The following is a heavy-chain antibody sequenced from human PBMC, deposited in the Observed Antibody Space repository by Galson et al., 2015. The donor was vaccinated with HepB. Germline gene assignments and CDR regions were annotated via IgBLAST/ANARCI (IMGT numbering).Heavy chain of an antibody. V-gene: IGHV5-51*01. D-gene: IGHD5-12*01. J-gene: IGHJ6*02. CDR3: ARHGVTWFFRLGLRATEHPLEGMDV. CDR1: GYSFTSYW. Sequence: QSGAEVKKPGESLKISCKGSGYSFTSYWIGWVRQMPGKGLEWMGIIYPGDSDTRYSPSFQGQVTISADKSISTAYLQWSSLKASDTAMYYCARHGVTWFFRLGLRATEHPLEGMDVWGQGTTVTVSS. CDR2: IYPGDSDT.